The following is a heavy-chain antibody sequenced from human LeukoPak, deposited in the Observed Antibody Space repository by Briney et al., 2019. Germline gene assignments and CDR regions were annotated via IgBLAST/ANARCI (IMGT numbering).Heavy chain of an antibody. CDR2: VRGNGATA. CDR3: AKAFYDTAGYDPIPPPFFDS. Sequence: GGSLRLSCVVSGVTFKNFARTWGRETPGEGLQWGSRVRGNGATAHHADSVNGRFSISRDNSKSTIYLQMNSLRVEETDLHYCAKAFYDTAGYDPIPPPFFDSWGQGTLVTVSS. V-gene: IGHV3-23*01. CDR1: GVTFKNFA. D-gene: IGHD2/OR15-2a*01. J-gene: IGHJ4*02.